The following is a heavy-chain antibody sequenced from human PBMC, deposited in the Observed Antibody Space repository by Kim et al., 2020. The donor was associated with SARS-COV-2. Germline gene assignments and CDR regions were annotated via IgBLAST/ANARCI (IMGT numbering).Heavy chain of an antibody. CDR3: TREQGAGLYYYYGMDV. J-gene: IGHJ6*02. CDR1: GFTFGDYA. CDR2: IRSKAYGGTT. V-gene: IGHV3-49*03. D-gene: IGHD1-26*01. Sequence: GGSLRLSCTASGFTFGDYAMSWFRQAPGKGLEWVGFIRSKAYGGTTEYAASVKGRFTISRDDSKSIAYLQMNSLKTEDTAVYYCTREQGAGLYYYYGMDVWGQGTTVTVSS.